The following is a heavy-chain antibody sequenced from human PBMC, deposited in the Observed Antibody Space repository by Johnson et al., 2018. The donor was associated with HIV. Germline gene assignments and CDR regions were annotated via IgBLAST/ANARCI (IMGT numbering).Heavy chain of an antibody. CDR3: AKGVGSIGGAFDI. D-gene: IGHD3-10*01. CDR1: GFTFSSNY. Sequence: VQLVESGGGLVQPGGSLRLSCAASGFTFSSNYMSWVRQAPGEGLEWVSGITWNSGSIGYADSVKGRFTISRDNAKNSLYLQMNRLRAEDKALYYCAKGVGSIGGAFDIWGQGTMVIVS. V-gene: IGHV3-9*01. J-gene: IGHJ3*02. CDR2: ITWNSGSI.